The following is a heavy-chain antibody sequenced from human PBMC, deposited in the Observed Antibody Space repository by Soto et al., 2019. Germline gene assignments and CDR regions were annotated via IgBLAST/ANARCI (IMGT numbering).Heavy chain of an antibody. CDR2: IKQDGSEK. Sequence: EVQLVESGGGLVQPGGSLRLSCAASGFTFSSYWMSWVRQAPGKGLEWVANIKQDGSEKYYVDSVKGRFTISRDNAKNSLYLQMNSLRAEDTAVYYCARDRSWEQWLVLYFHDYWGQGTLVTVSS. V-gene: IGHV3-7*01. D-gene: IGHD6-19*01. CDR3: ARDRSWEQWLVLYFHDY. J-gene: IGHJ4*02. CDR1: GFTFSSYW.